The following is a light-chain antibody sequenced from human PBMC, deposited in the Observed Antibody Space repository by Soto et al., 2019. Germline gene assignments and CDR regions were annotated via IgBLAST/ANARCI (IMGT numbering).Light chain of an antibody. V-gene: IGKV3-15*01. J-gene: IGKJ4*01. CDR1: QSVSGN. CDR2: GAS. Sequence: EIVMTQSPATLSVSPGARATLSCRASQSVSGNLAWYQQKPGQAPRLLIYGASTRATGIPTRFSGSGSGTEFTLTISSLQSEDFAVYYWQEYNNWPPLTFGGGTKVEIK. CDR3: QEYNNWPPLT.